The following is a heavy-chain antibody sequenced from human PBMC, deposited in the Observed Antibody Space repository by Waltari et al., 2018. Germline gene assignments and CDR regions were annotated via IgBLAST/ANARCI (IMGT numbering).Heavy chain of an antibody. V-gene: IGHV1-8*03. D-gene: IGHD3-3*01. J-gene: IGHJ5*02. CDR3: ARAYLDYDFWSGYYTEWFDP. Sequence: QVQLVQSGAEVKKPGASVKVSCKASGYTFTSSDINWVRQATGQGLEWMGWMNPNSGNTGYAQKFQGRVTITRNTSISTAYMELSSLRSEDTAVYYCARAYLDYDFWSGYYTEWFDPWGQGTLVTVSS. CDR1: GYTFTSSD. CDR2: MNPNSGNT.